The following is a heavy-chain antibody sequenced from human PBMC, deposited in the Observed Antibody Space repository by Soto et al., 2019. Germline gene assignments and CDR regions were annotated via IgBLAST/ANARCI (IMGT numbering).Heavy chain of an antibody. V-gene: IGHV3-21*01. CDR2: ISSSSSYI. J-gene: IGHJ5*02. CDR1: GFTFSSYS. D-gene: IGHD3-22*01. CDR3: ARDPYYDSSGYEKRAGYNWFDP. Sequence: SLRLSCAASGFTFSSYSMNWVRQAPGKGLEWVSSISSSSSYIYYADSVKGRFTISRDNAKNSLYLQMNSLRAEDTAVYYCARDPYYDSSGYEKRAGYNWFDPWGQGTLVTVSS.